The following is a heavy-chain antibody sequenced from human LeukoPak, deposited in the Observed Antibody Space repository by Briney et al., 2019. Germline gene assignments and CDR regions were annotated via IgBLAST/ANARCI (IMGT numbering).Heavy chain of an antibody. CDR1: GYSFTSYW. J-gene: IGHJ4*02. D-gene: IGHD3-22*01. Sequence: GESLKISCKGSGYSFTSYWIGWVRQVPGKGLEWMGIIYPGDSDTRYSPSFQGQVTISADKSISTAYLQWSSLKASDTAMYYCARQYDREVVIVGYWGQGTLVTVSS. CDR2: IYPGDSDT. V-gene: IGHV5-51*01. CDR3: ARQYDREVVIVGY.